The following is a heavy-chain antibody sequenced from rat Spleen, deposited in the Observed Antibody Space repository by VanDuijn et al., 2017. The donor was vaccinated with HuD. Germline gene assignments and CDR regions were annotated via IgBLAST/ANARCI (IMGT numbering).Heavy chain of an antibody. CDR1: GFSFSDYY. V-gene: IGHV5-29*01. CDR2: INYDGIST. J-gene: IGHJ2*01. D-gene: IGHD4-1*01. CDR3: ARHGQHGPFDY. Sequence: EVQLVESDGGLTQPGRSLKLSCAASGFSFSDYYMAWVRQAPTKGLEWVATINYDGISTFYRDSVKARFTISRDNAKNTQYLQMDSLRSEDTATYYWARHGQHGPFDYWGQGVMVTVSS.